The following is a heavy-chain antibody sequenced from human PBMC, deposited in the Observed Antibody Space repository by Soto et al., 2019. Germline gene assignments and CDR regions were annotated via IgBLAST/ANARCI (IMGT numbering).Heavy chain of an antibody. V-gene: IGHV4-59*08. CDR1: GGSISSYY. Sequence: QVQLLESGPGLVKPSETLCLTCTVSGGSISSYYWSWIRQPPGKGLEWIGYIYYSGSTNYNPSLKSRVTISVDTSKNQFSLKLSSVTAADTAVYYCARRYGSSFDIWGQGTMVTVSS. CDR3: ARRYGSSFDI. D-gene: IGHD3-10*01. CDR2: IYYSGST. J-gene: IGHJ3*02.